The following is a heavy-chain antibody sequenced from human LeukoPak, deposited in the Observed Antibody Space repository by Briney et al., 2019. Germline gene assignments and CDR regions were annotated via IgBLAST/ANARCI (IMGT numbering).Heavy chain of an antibody. CDR2: IYNSGSI. CDR3: ARDNRWLQPTTYYYYGMDV. V-gene: IGHV4-61*08. CDR1: GGSISSGGYY. D-gene: IGHD5-24*01. Sequence: SETPSLTCTVSGGSISSGGYYWSWIRQPPGKGLEWMGYIYNSGSISYNPSLKSRVTISVDTSKTQFSLKLSSVTAADTAVYYCARDNRWLQPTTYYYYGMDVWGQGTTVTVSS. J-gene: IGHJ6*02.